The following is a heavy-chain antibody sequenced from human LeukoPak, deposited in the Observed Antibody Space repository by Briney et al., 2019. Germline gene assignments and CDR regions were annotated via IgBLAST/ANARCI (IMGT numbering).Heavy chain of an antibody. J-gene: IGHJ4*02. D-gene: IGHD2-21*02. CDR1: GGSISGYY. Sequence: SETLSLTCTVSGGSISGYYWSWVRQPPGKGLEWIGSIYYSGSTYYNPSLKSRVTISVDTSKNQFSLKLSSVTAADTAVYYCARDRVGDSRGFDYWGQGTLVTVSS. CDR2: IYYSGST. CDR3: ARDRVGDSRGFDY. V-gene: IGHV4-59*12.